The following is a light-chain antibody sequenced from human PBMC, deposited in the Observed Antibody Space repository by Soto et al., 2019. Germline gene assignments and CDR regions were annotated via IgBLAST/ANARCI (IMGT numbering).Light chain of an antibody. CDR1: SSDVGGYDC. J-gene: IGLJ2*01. CDR2: DVS. Sequence: SALTQPASVSGSPGQSITISCTGTSSDVGGYDCVSWYQQHPGKAPKLMIYDVSNRPSGVSNRFSGSKSVNTASLTISGLQAEDEADYYCSSYTSSSTVVFGGGTKVTVL. CDR3: SSYTSSSTVV. V-gene: IGLV2-14*03.